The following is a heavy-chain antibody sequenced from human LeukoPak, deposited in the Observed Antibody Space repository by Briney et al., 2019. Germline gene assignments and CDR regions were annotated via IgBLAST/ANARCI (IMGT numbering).Heavy chain of an antibody. CDR1: RFSFSVHW. Sequence: PGGSLRLSCAASRFSFSVHWMHWARQLPGKGLVWVSRISPTGSTTSYADSVKGRFTVSRDNAKNTLYLQVNNLRAEDTAVYYCARGPSSNWSGLDFWGQGTLLTVSS. CDR2: ISPTGSTT. CDR3: ARGPSSNWSGLDF. J-gene: IGHJ4*02. V-gene: IGHV3-74*01. D-gene: IGHD6-13*01.